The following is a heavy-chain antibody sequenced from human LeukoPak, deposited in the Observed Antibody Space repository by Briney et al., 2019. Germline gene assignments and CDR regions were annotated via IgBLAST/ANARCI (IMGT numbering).Heavy chain of an antibody. D-gene: IGHD5-18*01. Sequence: ASVKVSCKASGGTFSSNAISWVRQAPGQGLEWMGRIIPIFGTTKYAQKFQGRVTITTDETTSTAYMELSSLRSEDTAVYYCARDWDVDTAMVASWFDPWGQGTLVSVSS. CDR3: ARDWDVDTAMVASWFDP. CDR2: IIPIFGTT. CDR1: GGTFSSNA. V-gene: IGHV1-69*05. J-gene: IGHJ5*02.